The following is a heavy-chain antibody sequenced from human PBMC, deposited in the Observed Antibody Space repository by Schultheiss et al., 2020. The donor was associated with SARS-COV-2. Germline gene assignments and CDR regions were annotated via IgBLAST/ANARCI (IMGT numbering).Heavy chain of an antibody. J-gene: IGHJ4*02. D-gene: IGHD2-2*02. CDR3: ARTPSLLCSSTSCYMGSIDY. V-gene: IGHV4-59*12. CDR2: IYYSGST. CDR1: LGSISTYY. Sequence: SQTLSLTCTGPLGSISTYYWSWIRQPPGKGLEWIGYIYYSGSTNYNPSLKSRVTISVDTSKNQFSLKLSSVTAVDTAVYYCARTPSLLCSSTSCYMGSIDYWGQGTLVTVSS.